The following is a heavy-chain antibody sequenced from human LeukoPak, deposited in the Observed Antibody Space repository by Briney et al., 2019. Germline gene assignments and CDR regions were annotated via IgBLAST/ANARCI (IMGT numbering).Heavy chain of an antibody. V-gene: IGHV3-23*01. CDR3: AEYCGGDCYSRLSPGNYYYYGMDV. CDR1: GFTFSSYA. CDR2: ISGSGGST. D-gene: IGHD2-21*02. Sequence: GGSLRLSCAASGFTFSSYAMSWVRQAPGKGLEWVSAISGSGGSTYYADSVKGRFTIPRDNSKNTLYLQMNSLRAEDTAVYYCAEYCGGDCYSRLSPGNYYYYGMDVWGQGTTVTVSS. J-gene: IGHJ6*02.